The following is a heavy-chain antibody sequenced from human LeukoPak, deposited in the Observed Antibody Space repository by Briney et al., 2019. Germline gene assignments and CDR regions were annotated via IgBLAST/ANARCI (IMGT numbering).Heavy chain of an antibody. D-gene: IGHD6-19*01. CDR2: INPNSGGT. CDR3: ARSRSSRWHDF. CDR1: GYTFTGYY. Sequence: ATVKVSCKASGYTFTGYYMHWVRQAPGQGLEWMGWINPNSGGTDYAQKFQGRVTMTRDTSISTAYMEVSRLRSEDTAVYYCARSRSSRWHDFWGQGTLVIVSS. J-gene: IGHJ4*02. V-gene: IGHV1-2*02.